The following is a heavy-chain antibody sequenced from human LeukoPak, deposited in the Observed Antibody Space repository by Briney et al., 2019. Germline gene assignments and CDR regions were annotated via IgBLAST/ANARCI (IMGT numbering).Heavy chain of an antibody. Sequence: LXLSXAASGFTFSGSAMHWVRQASGKXLEWVGRIRSKANSYATAYAASVKGRFTISRDDSKNTAYLQMNSLKTEDTAVYYCTTDSHSGIVDYWGQGTLVTVSS. CDR3: TTDSHSGIVDY. CDR2: IRSKANSYAT. D-gene: IGHD1-26*01. V-gene: IGHV3-73*01. J-gene: IGHJ4*02. CDR1: GFTFSGSA.